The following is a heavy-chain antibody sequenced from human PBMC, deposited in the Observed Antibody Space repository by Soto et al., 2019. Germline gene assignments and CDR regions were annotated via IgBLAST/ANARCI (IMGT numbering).Heavy chain of an antibody. CDR2: ISSSSSTI. CDR3: ARAALYNWNDVSWFDP. CDR1: GFTFSSYS. J-gene: IGHJ5*02. D-gene: IGHD1-1*01. V-gene: IGHV3-48*01. Sequence: EVQLVESGGGLVQPGGSLRLSCAASGFTFSSYSMNWVRQAPGKGLEWVSYISSSSSTIYYADSVKGRFTLSRDNAKNSLYLQMNSLRAEDTAVYYCARAALYNWNDVSWFDPWGQGTLVTVSS.